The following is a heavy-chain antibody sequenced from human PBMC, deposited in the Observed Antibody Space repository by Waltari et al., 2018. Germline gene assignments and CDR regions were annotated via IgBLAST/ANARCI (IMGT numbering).Heavy chain of an antibody. J-gene: IGHJ4*02. D-gene: IGHD1-26*01. CDR3: ARDPGATIGNY. CDR2: ISSSSSYR. V-gene: IGHV3-21*01. CDR1: GFTFSSYS. Sequence: EVQLVESGGGLVKPGGSLRLSCADSGFTFSSYSMNWVRQAPGKGLEWVSSISSSSSYRYYADSVKGRFTISRYNAKNSLYLQMNRLRAEDTAVYYCARDPGATIGNYWGQGTLVTVSS.